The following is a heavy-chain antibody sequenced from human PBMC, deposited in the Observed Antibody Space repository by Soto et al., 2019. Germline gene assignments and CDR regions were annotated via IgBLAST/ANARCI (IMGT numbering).Heavy chain of an antibody. J-gene: IGHJ4*02. CDR3: ARQVGALGADRLTIGY. CDR2: IYYSGST. D-gene: IGHD3-10*01. CDR1: GGSISSYY. Sequence: SETLSLTCTVSGGSISSYYWSWIRQPPGKGLEWIGYIYYSGSTNYNPSLKSRVTISVDTSKNQFSLKLSSVTAADTAVYYCARQVGALGADRLTIGYWGQGTLVTVSS. V-gene: IGHV4-59*01.